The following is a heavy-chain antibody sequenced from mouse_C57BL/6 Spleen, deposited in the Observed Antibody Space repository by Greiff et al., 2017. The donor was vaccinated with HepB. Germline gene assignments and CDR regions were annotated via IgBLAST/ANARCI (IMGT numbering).Heavy chain of an antibody. J-gene: IGHJ2*01. CDR2: ISDGGSYT. CDR1: GFTFSSYA. D-gene: IGHD1-1*01. Sequence: DVMLVESGGGLVKPGGSLKLSCAASGFTFSSYAMSWVRQTPEKRLEWVATISDGGSYTYYPDNVKGRFTISRDNAKNNLYLQMSHLKSEDTAMYYCARGGEYYYGSSYNFDYWGQGTTLTVSS. V-gene: IGHV5-4*03. CDR3: ARGGEYYYGSSYNFDY.